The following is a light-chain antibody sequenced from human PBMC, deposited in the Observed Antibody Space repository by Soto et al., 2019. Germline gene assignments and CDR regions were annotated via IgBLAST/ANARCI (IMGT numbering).Light chain of an antibody. V-gene: IGKV3-11*01. CDR3: QQRSSAIT. CDR2: DAS. CDR1: QSVSSH. Sequence: EIVLSLSLATLSLSPGERATLSCRASQSVSSHLAWFQQRPGQAPRLLIYDASNRATGIPARFSGRGSGTDFTLTISSLEPEDFAVYYCQQRSSAITFGQGRLLEVK. J-gene: IGKJ5*01.